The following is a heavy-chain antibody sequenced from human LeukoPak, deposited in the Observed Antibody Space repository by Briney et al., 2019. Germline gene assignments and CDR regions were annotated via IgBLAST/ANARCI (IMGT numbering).Heavy chain of an antibody. CDR1: GFTFSSYG. Sequence: GGSLRLSCAASGFTFSSYGMHWVRQAPGKGLEWVAFIRYDGSNKYYADSVKGRFTISRDNSKNTLYLQMNSLRAEDTAVYYCAKAPYLYYYGSGSYLSYWGQGTLVTVSS. D-gene: IGHD3-10*01. J-gene: IGHJ4*02. V-gene: IGHV3-30*02. CDR2: IRYDGSNK. CDR3: AKAPYLYYYGSGSYLSY.